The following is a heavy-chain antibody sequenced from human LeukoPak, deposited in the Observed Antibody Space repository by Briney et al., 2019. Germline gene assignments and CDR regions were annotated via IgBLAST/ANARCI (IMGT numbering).Heavy chain of an antibody. CDR2: IGGSNGIT. CDR1: GFTFTSYW. CDR3: ARNENSGWGYFDY. Sequence: GGSLRLSCAVSGFTFTSYWMSWVRQAPGKGLEWVSVIGGSNGITFYVGSVKGRFTISRDNSKDTLYLQMNSLRAEDTAVYYCARNENSGWGYFDYWGQGTLVTVSS. V-gene: IGHV3-23*01. J-gene: IGHJ4*02. D-gene: IGHD5-12*01.